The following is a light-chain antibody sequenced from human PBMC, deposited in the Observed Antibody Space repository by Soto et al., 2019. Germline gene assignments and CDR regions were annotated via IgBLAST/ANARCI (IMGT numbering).Light chain of an antibody. V-gene: IGKV3D-15*01. CDR1: QSVGTN. CDR3: QQYNNWYI. Sequence: EIVMTQSPATLSVSPGERATLSCRASQSVGTNLAWYQQRPGQAPRLLIYGASTRATGIPARFSGSGSGTEFTLTISSLQSEDFAVYHCQQYNNWYIFGQGTKLEIK. CDR2: GAS. J-gene: IGKJ2*01.